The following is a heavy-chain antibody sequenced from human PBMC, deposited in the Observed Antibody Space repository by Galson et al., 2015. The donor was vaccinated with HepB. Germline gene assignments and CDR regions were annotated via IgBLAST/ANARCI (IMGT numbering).Heavy chain of an antibody. J-gene: IGHJ6*02. Sequence: SLRLSCAASGFTFSGSGIHWVRLASGKGLEWVGRIRNRANNYATAYAASVRGRFTVSRDDSKNTAYLQMNSLKTEDTAVYYCTRPGYGSSWFLDYSHGMDIWGRGTTVSVS. CDR3: TRPGYGSSWFLDYSHGMDI. CDR1: GFTFSGSG. D-gene: IGHD6-13*01. V-gene: IGHV3-73*01. CDR2: IRNRANNYAT.